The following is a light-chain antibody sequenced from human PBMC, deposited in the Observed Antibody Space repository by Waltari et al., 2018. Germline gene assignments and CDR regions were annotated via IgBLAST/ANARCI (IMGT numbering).Light chain of an antibody. J-gene: IGKJ2*01. Sequence: EIVLTQSPATLSLSAGERATLSCRASQSVGTYLAWYQQKPGQAPRLLIYDAPNRATGIPARFSGSGSGTDFTLTISSLEPEDFAVYFCQQRSNWRETFGQGTKVEIK. CDR3: QQRSNWRET. V-gene: IGKV3-11*01. CDR1: QSVGTY. CDR2: DAP.